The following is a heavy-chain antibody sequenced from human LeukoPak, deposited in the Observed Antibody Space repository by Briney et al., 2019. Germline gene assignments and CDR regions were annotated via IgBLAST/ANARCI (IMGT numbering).Heavy chain of an antibody. J-gene: IGHJ6*03. D-gene: IGHD6-13*01. Sequence: PSETLSLTCTVSGGSISSSSYYWGWVRQPPGKGLEWIGSIYYSVSTYYNPSLKSRVTISVDTSKNQFSLKLSSVTAADTAVYYCARIAAAGRDYYYYYYMDVWGKGTTVTVSS. CDR3: ARIAAAGRDYYYYYYMDV. CDR2: IYYSVST. CDR1: GGSISSSSYY. V-gene: IGHV4-39*07.